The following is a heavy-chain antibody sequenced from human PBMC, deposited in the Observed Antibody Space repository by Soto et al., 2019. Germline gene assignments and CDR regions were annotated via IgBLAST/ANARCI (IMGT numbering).Heavy chain of an antibody. D-gene: IGHD4-17*01. CDR1: GFTFRSYA. CDR2: ISGSGGST. Sequence: EVQLLESGGGLVQPGGSLRLSCAASGFTFRSYAMSWVRQAPGKGLEWVSAISGSGGSTYYADSVKGRFTISRDNSKNTLYLQMNSLRAEDTAVYYCAATYGDKDAFDIWGQGTMVTVSS. J-gene: IGHJ3*02. CDR3: AATYGDKDAFDI. V-gene: IGHV3-23*01.